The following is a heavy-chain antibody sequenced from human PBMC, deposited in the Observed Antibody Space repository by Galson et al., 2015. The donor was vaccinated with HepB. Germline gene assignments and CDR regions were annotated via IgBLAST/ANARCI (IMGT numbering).Heavy chain of an antibody. CDR2: ISPSSSFI. J-gene: IGHJ5*01. CDR1: GFTFSSYS. Sequence: SLRLSCAGSGFTFSSYSMNWVRQTPGQGLEWVSSISPSSSFIYHADSLKGRSTISTDKSTKSVYLQMNSLGVEDTAVYYCARGSAAGTWFDSWGQGILVTVSS. D-gene: IGHD6-25*01. V-gene: IGHV3-21*01. CDR3: ARGSAAGTWFDS.